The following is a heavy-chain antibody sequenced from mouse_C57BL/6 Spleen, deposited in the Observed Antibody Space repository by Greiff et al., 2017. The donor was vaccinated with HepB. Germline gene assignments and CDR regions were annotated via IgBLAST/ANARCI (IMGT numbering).Heavy chain of an antibody. CDR1: GYTFTDYY. Sequence: VQLQQSGPELVKPGASVKISCKASGYTFTDYYMNWVKQSHGKSLEWIGDINPNNGGTSYNQKFKGKATLTVDKSSSTAYMELRSLTSEDSAVYYCARSESNYDWYFDVWGTGTTVTVSS. CDR3: ARSESNYDWYFDV. V-gene: IGHV1-26*01. CDR2: INPNNGGT. D-gene: IGHD2-5*01. J-gene: IGHJ1*03.